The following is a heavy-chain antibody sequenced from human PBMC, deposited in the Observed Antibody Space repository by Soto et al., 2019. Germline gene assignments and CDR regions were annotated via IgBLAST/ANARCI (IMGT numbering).Heavy chain of an antibody. CDR3: AKNGQPPYYYYGLDV. Sequence: QGQLVQSGGEVKKSGASVKVSCKASGYTFSRYGISWVRQAPGQGLEWMGWISGYNGDTNYAQKFQGRVTMTIDTSTTTAYMELRRLTSDETAVYYCAKNGQPPYYYYGLDVWGQGTTVTVSS. CDR1: GYTFSRYG. D-gene: IGHD2-8*01. V-gene: IGHV1-18*01. CDR2: ISGYNGDT. J-gene: IGHJ6*02.